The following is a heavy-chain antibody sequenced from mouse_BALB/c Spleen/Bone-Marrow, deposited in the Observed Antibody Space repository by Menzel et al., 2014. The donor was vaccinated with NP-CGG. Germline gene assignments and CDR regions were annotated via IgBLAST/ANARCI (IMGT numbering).Heavy chain of an antibody. J-gene: IGHJ3*01. CDR1: GFNTKDTY. D-gene: IGHD2-3*01. CDR2: IDPANGNT. V-gene: IGHV14-3*02. Sequence: VQLQQSGAELVKPGASVKLSCTASGFNTKDTYMHWVKQRPEQGLEWIGRIDPANGNTKYDPKFQGKATITADTSSNTAYLQLSSLTSEDTAVYYCARRGDGYYAWFAYWGQGTLVTVSA. CDR3: ARRGDGYYAWFAY.